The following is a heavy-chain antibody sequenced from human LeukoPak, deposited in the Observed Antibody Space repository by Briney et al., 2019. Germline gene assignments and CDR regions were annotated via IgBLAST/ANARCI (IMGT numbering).Heavy chain of an antibody. CDR3: ARDTPMLNYFDY. CDR2: IYYSGST. D-gene: IGHD5-18*01. V-gene: IGHV4-59*01. J-gene: IGHJ4*02. Sequence: SETLSLTCTVSGGSISSYYWSWIRQPPGKGLEWIGYIYYSGSTNYNPSLKSRVTISVDTSKNQFSLKLSSVTAADTAVYYCARDTPMLNYFDYWGQGTLVTVSS. CDR1: GGSISSYY.